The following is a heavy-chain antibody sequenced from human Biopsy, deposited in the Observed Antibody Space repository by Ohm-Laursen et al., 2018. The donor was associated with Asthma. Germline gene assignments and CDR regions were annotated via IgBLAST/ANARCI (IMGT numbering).Heavy chain of an antibody. D-gene: IGHD4-17*01. CDR2: ISPIFGAI. J-gene: IGHJ6*02. CDR3: ARVASYGDVYFGIDV. CDR1: GGTLNNYA. V-gene: IGHV1-69*13. Sequence: ASVKVSCKASGGTLNNYAINWVRQAPGQGLEWMGGISPIFGAIRYAQNFQGRVTITADVFTNTVHMELSSLRSEDTAVYFCARVASYGDVYFGIDVWGPGTTVSVS.